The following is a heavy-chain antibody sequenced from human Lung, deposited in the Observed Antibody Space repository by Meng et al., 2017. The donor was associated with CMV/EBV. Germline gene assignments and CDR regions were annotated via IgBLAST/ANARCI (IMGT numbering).Heavy chain of an antibody. Sequence: ASXXVSXKASGYTFTGYYIHWVRQAPGQGLEYMGWINPNSGGTHYAQKFQGRVTMTRDTSISTAYMELNRLRSDDTAVYYCARGDLIVVVPATIPRVGMDVXGQGXTV. D-gene: IGHD2-2*01. CDR2: INPNSGGT. J-gene: IGHJ6*02. CDR1: GYTFTGYY. CDR3: ARGDLIVVVPATIPRVGMDV. V-gene: IGHV1-2*02.